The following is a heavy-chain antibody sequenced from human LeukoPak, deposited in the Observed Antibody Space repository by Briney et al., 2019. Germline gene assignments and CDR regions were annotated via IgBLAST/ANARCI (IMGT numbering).Heavy chain of an antibody. Sequence: GGSLRLSCEASGFTFSDYYMSWIRQAPGKGLEWVSYISSSSAVINYGDFVKGRFTASRDNTKNTFYLQMNSLKAEDTAVYYCVREKLDDYGSGTYKVFDNWGQGTRVTVSS. V-gene: IGHV3-11*01. CDR1: GFTFSDYY. CDR2: ISSSSAVI. J-gene: IGHJ4*02. D-gene: IGHD3-10*01. CDR3: VREKLDDYGSGTYKVFDN.